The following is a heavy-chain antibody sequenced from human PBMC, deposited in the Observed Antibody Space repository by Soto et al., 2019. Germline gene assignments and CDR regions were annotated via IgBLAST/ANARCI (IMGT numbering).Heavy chain of an antibody. CDR3: AREEQWPPPPRDMDV. CDR2: TNAGNGNT. CDR1: GYTFTSYA. V-gene: IGHV1-3*01. D-gene: IGHD6-19*01. Sequence: QVQLVQSGAEVKKPGASVKVSCKASGYTFTSYAMHWVRQAPGQRLEWMGWTNAGNGNTKYSQKFQGRVTITRDTSASTAYMELSSLRSEDTAVYYCAREEQWPPPPRDMDVWGQGTTVTVSS. J-gene: IGHJ6*02.